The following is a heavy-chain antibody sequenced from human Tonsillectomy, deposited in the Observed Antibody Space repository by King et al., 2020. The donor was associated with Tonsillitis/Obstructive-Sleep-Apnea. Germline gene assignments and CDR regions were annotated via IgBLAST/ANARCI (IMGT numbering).Heavy chain of an antibody. D-gene: IGHD5-18*01. CDR1: GDTLSNYA. CDR2: IIPILGIE. CDR3: ARSSGGPDYSYGYYYYGMDV. V-gene: IGHV1-69*10. J-gene: IGHJ6*02. Sequence: QLVQSGAEVKKPGSSVKVSCKASGDTLSNYALTWVRQAPGQGLEWMGGIIPILGIENHAQKFQGRVTITADKSTSTAYMELTSLRSEDTAVYYCARSSGGPDYSYGYYYYGMDVWGQGTPVTVSS.